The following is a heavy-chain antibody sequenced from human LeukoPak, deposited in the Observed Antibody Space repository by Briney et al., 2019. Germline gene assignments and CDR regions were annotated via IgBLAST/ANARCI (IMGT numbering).Heavy chain of an antibody. J-gene: IGHJ4*02. Sequence: PGGSLRLSCAASGFTFSDYYMSWIRQAPGKGLEWVSYISSSGSTIYYADSVKRRFTISRDNAKNSLYLQMNSLRAEDTAVYYCARDHTSSWSPNYYFDYWGQGTLVTVSS. V-gene: IGHV3-11*01. CDR3: ARDHTSSWSPNYYFDY. D-gene: IGHD6-13*01. CDR1: GFTFSDYY. CDR2: ISSSGSTI.